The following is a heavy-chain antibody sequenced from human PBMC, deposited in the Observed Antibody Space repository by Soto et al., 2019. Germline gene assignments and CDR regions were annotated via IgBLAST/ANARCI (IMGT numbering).Heavy chain of an antibody. Sequence: GGSLRLSCAASGFTFSNFEMHWVRQAPGKGLEWVSYINTAGSTKYYAESVKGRFTISGDSARNSLFLQMNSLRAEDTAVYYCARAECSSPDCLTAYYSYGLDVWGQGSTVTVSS. CDR3: ARAECSSPDCLTAYYSYGLDV. CDR2: INTAGSTK. J-gene: IGHJ6*02. D-gene: IGHD3-9*01. CDR1: GFTFSNFE. V-gene: IGHV3-48*03.